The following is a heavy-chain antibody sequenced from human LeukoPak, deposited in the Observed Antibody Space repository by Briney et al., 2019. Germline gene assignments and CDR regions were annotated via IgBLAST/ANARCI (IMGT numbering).Heavy chain of an antibody. CDR2: IYTSGST. V-gene: IGHV4-4*07. J-gene: IGHJ4*02. D-gene: IGHD3-22*01. CDR1: GGSISSYY. Sequence: SETLSLTCTVCGGSISSYYWSWIRQPAGKGLEWIGRIYTSGSTNYNPSLKSRVTMSVDTSKNQFSLKLSSVTAADTAVYYCASEMFQYYDSSGTLRDWGQGTLVTVSS. CDR3: ASEMFQYYDSSGTLRD.